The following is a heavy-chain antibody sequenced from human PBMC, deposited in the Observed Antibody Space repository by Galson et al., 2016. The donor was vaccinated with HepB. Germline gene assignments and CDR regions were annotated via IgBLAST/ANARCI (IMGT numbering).Heavy chain of an antibody. D-gene: IGHD1-26*01. CDR2: MNSAGIRT. V-gene: IGHV3-74*01. J-gene: IGHJ6*02. CDR3: ARGGYSATWYDYYGMDV. CDR1: GFTFSSSW. Sequence: SLRLSCAASGFTFSSSWMHWVRQTPGNGLVWVSRMNSAGIRTRHADSVAGRLTISRDNAKNTLYLQMNSLRVEDTAVYFCARGGYSATWYDYYGMDVWGQGTTGTVSS.